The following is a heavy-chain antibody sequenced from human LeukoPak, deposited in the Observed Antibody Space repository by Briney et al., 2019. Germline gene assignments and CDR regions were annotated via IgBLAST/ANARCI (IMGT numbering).Heavy chain of an antibody. V-gene: IGHV3-30*03. Sequence: GGSLRLSCVASGFTFSTYGMHWVRQAPGKGLEWVAVISYDGSNKYYADSVKGRFTISRDNSKNTLYLQMNSLRAEDTAVYYCARDPVYYSGSGSYMGYFDYWGQGTLVTVSS. J-gene: IGHJ4*02. CDR1: GFTFSTYG. CDR3: ARDPVYYSGSGSYMGYFDY. CDR2: ISYDGSNK. D-gene: IGHD3-10*01.